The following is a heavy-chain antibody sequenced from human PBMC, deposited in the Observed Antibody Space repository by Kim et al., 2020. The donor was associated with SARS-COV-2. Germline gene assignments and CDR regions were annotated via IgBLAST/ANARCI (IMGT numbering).Heavy chain of an antibody. J-gene: IGHJ6*03. Sequence: GGSLRLSCAASGFTFDDYAMHWVRQAPGKGLEWVSGISWNSGSIGYADSVKRRFTISRDNAKNSLYLQMNSLRAEDTALYYCAKAITIFGVLRYYYYMDVWGKETTVTVSS. V-gene: IGHV3-9*01. CDR2: ISWNSGSI. CDR3: AKAITIFGVLRYYYYMDV. D-gene: IGHD3-3*01. CDR1: GFTFDDYA.